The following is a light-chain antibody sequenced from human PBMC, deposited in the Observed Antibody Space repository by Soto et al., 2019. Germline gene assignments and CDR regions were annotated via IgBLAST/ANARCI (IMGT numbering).Light chain of an antibody. Sequence: EIVLTQSPATLSLSQGESSTLSCRASQSFSSYLAWYQQKPGQAPRLLIYDASNRATGIPARFSGSGSGTDFTLTISSLEPEDFAVYYCQQRSTWPRVTFGQGTRLESK. J-gene: IGKJ5*01. CDR1: QSFSSY. CDR2: DAS. CDR3: QQRSTWPRVT. V-gene: IGKV3-11*01.